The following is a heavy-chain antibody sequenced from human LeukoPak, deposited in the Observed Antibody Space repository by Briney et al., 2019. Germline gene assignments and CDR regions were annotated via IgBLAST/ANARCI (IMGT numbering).Heavy chain of an antibody. J-gene: IGHJ4*02. CDR3: ARFPCDGYSFPWCYFDY. CDR1: GFTFSSYA. D-gene: IGHD5-24*01. V-gene: IGHV3-23*01. Sequence: GGSLRLSCAASGFTFSSYAMSWVRQAPGKGLEWVSAISNSGDTPYYADSVKGRFTISRDNSKNTLYLQMNRLRAEDTAVYYCARFPCDGYSFPWCYFDYWGQGTLVTVSS. CDR2: ISNSGDTP.